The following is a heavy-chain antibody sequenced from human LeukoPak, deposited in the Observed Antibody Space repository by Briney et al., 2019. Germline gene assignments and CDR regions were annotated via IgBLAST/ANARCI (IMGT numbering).Heavy chain of an antibody. Sequence: GGSLRLSCAASGFTFSSYWMSWVRQAPGKGLEWVANIKQDGSEKYYVDSVKGRFTISRDNAKNSLYLQMNSLRDEDTAVYYCARDIDTAAGTGDAFDIWGQGTMVTVSS. D-gene: IGHD6-13*01. CDR2: IKQDGSEK. V-gene: IGHV3-7*03. J-gene: IGHJ3*02. CDR3: ARDIDTAAGTGDAFDI. CDR1: GFTFSSYW.